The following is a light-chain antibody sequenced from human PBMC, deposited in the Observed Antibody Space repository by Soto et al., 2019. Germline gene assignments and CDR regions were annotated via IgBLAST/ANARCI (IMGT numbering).Light chain of an antibody. CDR3: AAWDDSLNGLV. V-gene: IGLV1-44*01. CDR2: NNN. J-gene: IGLJ1*01. CDR1: SSNIGPNA. Sequence: QSLLTQPPSASGTPGQKVTISCSGSSSNIGPNAVNWYQQLPGTAPKLLLYNNNQRPSGVSDRFSGSKSGTSASLAISGLQSDDEADYHCAAWDDSLNGLVFGTGTKLTVL.